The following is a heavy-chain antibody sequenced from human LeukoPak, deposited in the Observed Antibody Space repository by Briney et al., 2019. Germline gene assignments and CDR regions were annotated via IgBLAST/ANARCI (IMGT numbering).Heavy chain of an antibody. CDR1: GFTFSNYW. V-gene: IGHV3-74*01. D-gene: IGHD4-17*01. CDR3: TKEFYGDYL. J-gene: IGHJ4*02. Sequence: PGGSLRLSCAASGFTFSNYWMHWVRQAPGKGLVWVSRINSDGISTGYADSVKGRFTVSRDNAKKTLYLQMNSLRAEDTAVYYCTKEFYGDYLWGQGTLVTVSS. CDR2: INSDGIST.